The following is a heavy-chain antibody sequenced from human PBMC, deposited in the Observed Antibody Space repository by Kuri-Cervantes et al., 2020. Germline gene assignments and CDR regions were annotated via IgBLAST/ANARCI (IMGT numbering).Heavy chain of an antibody. V-gene: IGHV3-30-3*01. Sequence: GESLKISCAASGFTFSSYAMHWVRQAPGKGLEWVAVISYDGSNKYYADSVKGRFTISRDNSKNTLYLQMNSLRAEDTAVYYCARGSWFGDRYYGMDVWGQGTTVTVSS. CDR3: ARGSWFGDRYYGMDV. CDR2: ISYDGSNK. J-gene: IGHJ6*02. D-gene: IGHD3-10*01. CDR1: GFTFSSYA.